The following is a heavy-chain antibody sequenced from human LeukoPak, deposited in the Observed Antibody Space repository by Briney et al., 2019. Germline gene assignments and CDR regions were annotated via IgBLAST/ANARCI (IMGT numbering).Heavy chain of an antibody. CDR1: GFTFSSYG. V-gene: IGHV3-21*01. CDR2: ISSSSHYI. CDR3: AKDRCSNGVGCYYYYMDV. J-gene: IGHJ6*03. D-gene: IGHD2-8*01. Sequence: GGSLRLSCAPSGFTFSSYGMRWVRQAPGRGLEGVSSISSSSHYIYYADSVKGRFTISRDNAKNSLYLQMNSPTAEDTAVYYCAKDRCSNGVGCYYYYMDVWGKGTTVTIS.